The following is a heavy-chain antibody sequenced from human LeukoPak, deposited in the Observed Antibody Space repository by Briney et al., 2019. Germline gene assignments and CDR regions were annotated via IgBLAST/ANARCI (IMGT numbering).Heavy chain of an antibody. Sequence: PGGSLRLSCAVSGLTFSNLKMNWVRQALGKGLEWVSYISAGGRTTFYADSVTGRFTISRDNAKNSLYLQMSSLRVEDTAVYYCASWAGNTQSDSWSGPFDYWGQGSLVTVSS. J-gene: IGHJ4*02. CDR1: GLTFSNLK. CDR3: ASWAGNTQSDSWSGPFDY. V-gene: IGHV3-48*03. D-gene: IGHD3-3*01. CDR2: ISAGGRTT.